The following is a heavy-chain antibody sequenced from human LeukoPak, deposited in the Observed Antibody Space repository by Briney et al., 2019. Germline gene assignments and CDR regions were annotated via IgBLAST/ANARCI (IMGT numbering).Heavy chain of an antibody. Sequence: SETLSLTCTVSGGSISSYYWSWIRQPAGRGLEWVGRNYTSGITNYNPSLKSPVTMSLDTAKNQISLTLNSLTAADHAVYFCARDRDYFDYWGQGTLVTVSS. CDR2: NYTSGIT. CDR3: ARDRDYFDY. J-gene: IGHJ4*02. V-gene: IGHV4-4*07. CDR1: GGSISSYY.